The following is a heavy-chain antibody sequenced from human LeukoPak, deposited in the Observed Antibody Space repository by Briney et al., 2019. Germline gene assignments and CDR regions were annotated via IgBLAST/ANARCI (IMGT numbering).Heavy chain of an antibody. Sequence: SETLSLTCTVSGGSISSGDYYWSWIRQPPGKGLEWIGYIYYSGSTYYNPSLKSRVTISVDTSKNQSSLKLSSVTAADTAVYYCARGAGGTIFGVVIIGSYDAFDIWGQGTMVTVSS. CDR2: IYYSGST. V-gene: IGHV4-30-4*08. J-gene: IGHJ3*02. D-gene: IGHD3-3*01. CDR1: GGSISSGDYY. CDR3: ARGAGGTIFGVVIIGSYDAFDI.